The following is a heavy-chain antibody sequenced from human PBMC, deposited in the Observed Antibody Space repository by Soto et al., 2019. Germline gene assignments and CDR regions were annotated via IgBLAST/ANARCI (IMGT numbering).Heavy chain of an antibody. CDR1: GFTFSDYA. CDR2: VYHDGRNT. D-gene: IGHD6-19*01. J-gene: IGHJ4*02. Sequence: VQLVESGGGVVQPGRSLRLSCAASGFTFSDYAMHWVRQAPRKGLEWVAVVYHDGRNTHYADSVKGRLTISRDNSKNTVSLEMTCLRAEDTAVYYCAKGGRQWLVTSDFNYWGQGAVVTVSS. V-gene: IGHV3-30*18. CDR3: AKGGRQWLVTSDFNY.